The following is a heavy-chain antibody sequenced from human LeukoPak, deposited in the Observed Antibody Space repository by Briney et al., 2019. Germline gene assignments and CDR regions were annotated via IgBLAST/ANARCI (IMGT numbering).Heavy chain of an antibody. V-gene: IGHV3-11*06. Sequence: PGGSLRLSCAASGFTFSDYYMSWIRQAPGKGLEWVSYISSSSSYTNYADSVKGRFTISRDNAKNSLYLQMNSLRAEDTAVYYCAPYSSRSRAFDYWGQGTRVTVSS. D-gene: IGHD6-13*01. CDR2: ISSSSSYT. CDR1: GFTFSDYY. J-gene: IGHJ4*02. CDR3: APYSSRSRAFDY.